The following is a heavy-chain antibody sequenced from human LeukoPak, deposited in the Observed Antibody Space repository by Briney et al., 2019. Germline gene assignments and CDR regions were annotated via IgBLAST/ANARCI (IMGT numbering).Heavy chain of an antibody. CDR2: IYYSGST. CDR3: ARAGPVVVPAAIIPDWFDP. Sequence: SETLSLTCTVSGGSISSYYWSWIRQPPGKGLEWIGYIYYSGSTNYNPSLKSRVTISVDTSKNQFSLKLSSVTAADTAVYYCARAGPVVVPAAIIPDWFDPWGQGTLVTVSS. D-gene: IGHD2-2*01. CDR1: GGSISSYY. V-gene: IGHV4-59*01. J-gene: IGHJ5*02.